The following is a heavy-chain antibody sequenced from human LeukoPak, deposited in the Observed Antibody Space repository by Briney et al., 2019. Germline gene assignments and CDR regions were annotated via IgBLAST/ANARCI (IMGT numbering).Heavy chain of an antibody. CDR1: GFTFNNYD. D-gene: IGHD2-2*01. V-gene: IGHV3-30*02. Sequence: GGSLRLSCAVSGFTFNNYDMHWVRQPPGKGLEWVAFIRYDGTNNYYVDSVKGRFTISRDNSKNTLYLQMNSLRAEDTAVYYCARQVSGATLDHWGQGSLVTVSS. CDR2: IRYDGTNN. CDR3: ARQVSGATLDH. J-gene: IGHJ4*02.